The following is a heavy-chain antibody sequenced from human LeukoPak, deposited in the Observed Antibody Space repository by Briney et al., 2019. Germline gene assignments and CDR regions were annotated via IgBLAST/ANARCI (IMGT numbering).Heavy chain of an antibody. Sequence: GGSLRLSRAASGFTFSSYSMTWVRQAPGKGLEWVSYISTVTTIIYYADSVKGRFTISRDNAKNSLYLQMNSLRAEDTAVYYCAELGITMIGGVWGKGTTVTISS. D-gene: IGHD3-10*02. V-gene: IGHV3-48*04. CDR2: ISTVTTII. J-gene: IGHJ6*04. CDR3: AELGITMIGGV. CDR1: GFTFSSYS.